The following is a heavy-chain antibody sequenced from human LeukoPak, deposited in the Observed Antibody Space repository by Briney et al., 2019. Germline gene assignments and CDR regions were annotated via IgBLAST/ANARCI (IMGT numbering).Heavy chain of an antibody. Sequence: GGSLRLSCAASGFTFSSYALNWVRQAPDKGLEWVSVISPGGSTTYYADSVKGRFTISRDNSKNTLYLQMNSLRAEDAAVYYCAKDNADYPIYYFDSWGQGILVTVSS. CDR3: AKDNADYPIYYFDS. V-gene: IGHV3-23*01. CDR2: ISPGGSTT. D-gene: IGHD3-16*01. J-gene: IGHJ4*02. CDR1: GFTFSSYA.